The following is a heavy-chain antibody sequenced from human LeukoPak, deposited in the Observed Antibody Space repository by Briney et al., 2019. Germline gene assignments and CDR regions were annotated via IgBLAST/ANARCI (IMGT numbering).Heavy chain of an antibody. J-gene: IGHJ3*02. Sequence: ASAKVSCKASGYTFTSYDINWVRQATGQGLEWMGWMNPNSGNTGYAQKFQGRVTMTRNTSISTAYMELSSLRSEDTAVYYCARADFLFYYDSSGYYSLTSDAFDIWGQGTMVTVSS. D-gene: IGHD3-22*01. CDR1: GYTFTSYD. V-gene: IGHV1-8*01. CDR3: ARADFLFYYDSSGYYSLTSDAFDI. CDR2: MNPNSGNT.